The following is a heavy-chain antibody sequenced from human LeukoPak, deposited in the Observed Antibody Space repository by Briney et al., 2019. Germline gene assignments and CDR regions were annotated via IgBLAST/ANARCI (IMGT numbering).Heavy chain of an antibody. CDR2: ISGSGGST. Sequence: GGSLRLSCAASEFTFSSYSMNWVRQAPGKGLEWVSAISGSGGSTYYADSVKGRFTISRDNSKNTLYLQMNSLRAEDTAVYYCAKQDGYNVDHYFDYWGQGTLVTVSS. J-gene: IGHJ4*02. CDR1: EFTFSSYS. D-gene: IGHD5-24*01. V-gene: IGHV3-23*01. CDR3: AKQDGYNVDHYFDY.